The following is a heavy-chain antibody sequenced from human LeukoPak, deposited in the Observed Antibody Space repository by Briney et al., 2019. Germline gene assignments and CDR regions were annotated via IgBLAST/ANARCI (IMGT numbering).Heavy chain of an antibody. D-gene: IGHD2-15*01. CDR2: INHSGST. Sequence: PSETLSLTCAVYGGSFSGYYWSWIRQPPGRGLEWIGEINHSGSTNYNPSLKSRVTISVDTSKNQFSLKLSSVTAADTAVYYCARDQNCSGGSCYSFSPYYYYMDVWGKGTTVTVSS. CDR3: ARDQNCSGGSCYSFSPYYYYMDV. J-gene: IGHJ6*03. CDR1: GGSFSGYY. V-gene: IGHV4-34*01.